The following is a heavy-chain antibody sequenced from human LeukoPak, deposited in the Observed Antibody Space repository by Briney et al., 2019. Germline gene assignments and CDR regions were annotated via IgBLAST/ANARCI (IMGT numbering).Heavy chain of an antibody. CDR1: GFTFSSYG. D-gene: IGHD4-17*01. J-gene: IGHJ3*02. Sequence: GGSLRLSCAASGFTFSSYGMHWVRQAPGKGLEWVAVISYDGSNKYYADSVKGRFTIFRDNSKNTLYLQMNSPRAEDTAVYYCARDLVHGDYGDPGYAFVIWGQGTMVTVSS. V-gene: IGHV3-30*03. CDR2: ISYDGSNK. CDR3: ARDLVHGDYGDPGYAFVI.